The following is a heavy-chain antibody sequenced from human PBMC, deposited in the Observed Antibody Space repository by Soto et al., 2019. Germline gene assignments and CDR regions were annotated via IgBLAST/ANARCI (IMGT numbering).Heavy chain of an antibody. V-gene: IGHV4-39*01. CDR2: MYYTGNK. Sequence: SETLSLTCTVSGGSISSSTYYWDWIRQPPGKGLEWIGAMYYTGNKNYNPSLESPVTMSVDTSENQFSLKLSSVTPTDTAVYYCARRSSSSLGSLFDPWGRGILVTVSS. CDR3: ARRSSSSLGSLFDP. CDR1: GGSISSSTYY. D-gene: IGHD6-6*01. J-gene: IGHJ5*02.